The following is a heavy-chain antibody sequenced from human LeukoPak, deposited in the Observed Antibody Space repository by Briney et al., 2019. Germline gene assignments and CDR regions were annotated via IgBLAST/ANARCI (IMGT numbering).Heavy chain of an antibody. CDR2: ISGSGGST. J-gene: IGHJ3*02. Sequence: GESLKISCAASGFTFSSYAMSWVRQTPGKGLEWDSAISGSGGSTYYADSVKGRLAISRDNSKNTLYLQMNSLRAEDTAVYYCARSSGWFGDAFDIWGQGTMVTISS. CDR3: ARSSGWFGDAFDI. D-gene: IGHD6-19*01. CDR1: GFTFSSYA. V-gene: IGHV3-23*01.